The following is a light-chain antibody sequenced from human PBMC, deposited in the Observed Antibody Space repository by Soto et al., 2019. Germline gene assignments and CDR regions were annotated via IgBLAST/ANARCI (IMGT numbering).Light chain of an antibody. Sequence: QSVLTQPRSVSGSPGQSVTISCSGSSSDVGGYNFVSWYQQHPGKAPKLMIYDVSKRPSGVPGRFSGSKSDNTASLTISGLQAEDEADYYCCSNAGSYTWVFGGGTKLTVL. CDR3: CSNAGSYTWV. V-gene: IGLV2-11*01. J-gene: IGLJ3*02. CDR1: SSDVGGYNF. CDR2: DVS.